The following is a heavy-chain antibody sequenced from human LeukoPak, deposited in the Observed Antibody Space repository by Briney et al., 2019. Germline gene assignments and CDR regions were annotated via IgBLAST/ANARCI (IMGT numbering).Heavy chain of an antibody. J-gene: IGHJ4*02. CDR2: IRYDGSNK. D-gene: IGHD3-22*01. V-gene: IGHV3-30*02. CDR1: GFTFSSYG. Sequence: SGGSLRLTCAASGFTFSSYGMHWVRQAPGKGLEWVAFIRYDGSNKYYADSVKGRFTISRDNSKNTLYLQMNSLRAEDTAVYYCAKVHYDSSGYPDPNFDYWGQGTLVTVSS. CDR3: AKVHYDSSGYPDPNFDY.